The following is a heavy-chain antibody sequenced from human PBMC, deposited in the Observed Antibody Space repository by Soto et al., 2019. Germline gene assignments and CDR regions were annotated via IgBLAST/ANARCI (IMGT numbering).Heavy chain of an antibody. CDR1: GYTFSSYA. V-gene: IGHV1-18*01. CDR3: ARTGPPVDY. CDR2: IITYNGNT. J-gene: IGHJ4*02. Sequence: QVQLVQSGAEVKKPGASVKVSCKASGYTFSSYAISWVRQAPGQGLEWMGWIITYNGNTNYAQKLQGRVTMTTDTSTTTASMDLRSLRSDDTAVYYCARTGPPVDYSGQGTLVTVSS.